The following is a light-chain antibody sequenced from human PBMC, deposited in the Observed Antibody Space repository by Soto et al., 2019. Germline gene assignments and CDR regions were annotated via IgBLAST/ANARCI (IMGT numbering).Light chain of an antibody. CDR1: SSDVGGSNY. CDR3: SSFAGSSVL. J-gene: IGLJ2*01. CDR2: EVT. Sequence: QSALTQPPSASGSPGQSVTISCTGASSDVGGSNYVSWYQQHPGKAPKLMIYEVTKRPSGVRDRFSGSKSGNTASLTVSGLQADDEADYYCSSFAGSSVLFGGGTQLTVL. V-gene: IGLV2-8*01.